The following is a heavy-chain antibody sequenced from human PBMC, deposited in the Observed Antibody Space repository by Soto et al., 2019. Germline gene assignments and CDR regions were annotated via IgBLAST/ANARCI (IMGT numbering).Heavy chain of an antibody. J-gene: IGHJ4*02. CDR1: GFTFSSYA. D-gene: IGHD3-22*01. CDR2: ISGSGGST. V-gene: IGHV3-23*01. CDR3: AKDRYDSSGYLRFAF. Sequence: GSLRLSCAASGFTFSSYAMSWVRQAPGKGLEWVSAISGSGGSTYYADSVKGRFTISRDNSKNTLYLQMNSLRAEDTAVYYCAKDRYDSSGYLRFAFWGQGALVTVSS.